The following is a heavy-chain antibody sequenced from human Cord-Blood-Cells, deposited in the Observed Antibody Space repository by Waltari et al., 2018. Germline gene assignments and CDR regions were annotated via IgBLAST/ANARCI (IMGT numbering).Heavy chain of an antibody. CDR1: GGSISSSNW. J-gene: IGHJ3*02. V-gene: IGHV4-4*02. Sequence: QVQLQESGPGLVKPSGTLSLPCAVSGGSISSSNWWSWVRQPPGKGLEWSGEIYHSGGTNDTPALKSRVTISVDKSKNQFSLKLSSVTAADTAVYYCARGAEGSGSYACDIWGQGTMVTVSS. CDR3: ARGAEGSGSYACDI. D-gene: IGHD3-10*01. CDR2: IYHSGGT.